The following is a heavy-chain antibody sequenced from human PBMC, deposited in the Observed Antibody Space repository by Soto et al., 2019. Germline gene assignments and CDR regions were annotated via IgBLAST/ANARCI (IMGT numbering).Heavy chain of an antibody. CDR1: GGSLSSYC. V-gene: IGHV4-59*01. CDR2: IYYSGST. Sequence: PSETLSLTCPVSGGSLSSYCWSWIRQPPGKGLEWIGYIYYSGSTNYNPSLKSRVTISVDTSKNQFSLKLSSVTAADTAVYYCARVWGGAFDFWGQGTLVTVSS. J-gene: IGHJ3*01. D-gene: IGHD3-10*01. CDR3: ARVWGGAFDF.